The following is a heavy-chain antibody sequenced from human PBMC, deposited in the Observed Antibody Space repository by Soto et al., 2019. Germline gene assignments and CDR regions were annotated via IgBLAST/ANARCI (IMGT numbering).Heavy chain of an antibody. D-gene: IGHD3-10*01. J-gene: IGHJ4*02. CDR1: GVSISSGNW. CDR2: IFHDGTA. CDR3: ARLVYDTRLNYMDFDF. Sequence: PSETLSLTCAVSGVSISSGNWWTWVRQTPQRGLEYIGDIFHDGTANYYQSFERRVAISVDTSKNQFSLKLTSVTAADTAIYFCARLVYDTRLNYMDFDFWGQGALVTVSS. V-gene: IGHV4-4*02.